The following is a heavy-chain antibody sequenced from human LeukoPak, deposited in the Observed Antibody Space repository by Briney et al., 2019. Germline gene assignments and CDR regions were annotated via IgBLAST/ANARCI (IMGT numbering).Heavy chain of an antibody. Sequence: PGGSLRLSCAASGFTFSSYDMHWVRQATGKGLEWVSAIGTAGDTYYPGSVKGRFTISRENAKNSLYLQMNSLRAGDTAVYYCARSILTGYTYYYYGMDVWGQGTTVTVSS. CDR1: GFTFSSYD. V-gene: IGHV3-13*01. CDR2: IGTAGDT. J-gene: IGHJ6*02. CDR3: ARSILTGYTYYYYGMDV. D-gene: IGHD3-9*01.